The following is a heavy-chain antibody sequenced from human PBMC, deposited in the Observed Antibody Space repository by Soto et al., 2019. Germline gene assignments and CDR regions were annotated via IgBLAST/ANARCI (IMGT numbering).Heavy chain of an antibody. J-gene: IGHJ4*02. V-gene: IGHV1-2*04. CDR1: GYTFTGYY. CDR2: INPNSGGT. CDR3: ARAPTRYSGYDPLDY. Sequence: ASVKVSCKASGYTFTGYYMHWVRQAPGQGLEWMGWINPNSGGTNYAQEFQGWVTMTRDTSISTAYMELSRLRSDDTAVYYCARAPTRYSGYDPLDYWGQGTLVTVSS. D-gene: IGHD5-12*01.